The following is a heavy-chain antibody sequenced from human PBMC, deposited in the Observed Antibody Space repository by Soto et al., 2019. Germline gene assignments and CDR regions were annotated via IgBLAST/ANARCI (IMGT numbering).Heavy chain of an antibody. J-gene: IGHJ6*02. CDR2: IIPILDIP. Sequence: QVQLVQSGAEVKKPGSSVKVSCKASGGTFSRYTFTWVRQAPGQGLEWMGRIIPILDIPNYAQNFQGRVTIPEDKSPTTAYMELSSLTSDDTAVYYCASHFTGVLVLGTSPPGGDNYGWDVWGQGTTVTGSS. CDR1: GGTFSRYT. V-gene: IGHV1-69*02. CDR3: ASHFTGVLVLGTSPPGGDNYGWDV. D-gene: IGHD2-8*02.